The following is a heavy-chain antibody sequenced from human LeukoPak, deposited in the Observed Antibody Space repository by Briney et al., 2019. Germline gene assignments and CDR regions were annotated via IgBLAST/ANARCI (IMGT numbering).Heavy chain of an antibody. CDR3: ARGQQYYDFWSGHDWFDP. D-gene: IGHD3-3*01. J-gene: IGHJ5*02. V-gene: IGHV4-34*01. Sequence: PSETLSLTCAVYGGSFSGYYWSWIRQPPGKGLEWIGEINHSGSTNYNPSLNSRVTISVDTSKNQFSLKLSSVTAADTAVYYCARGQQYYDFWSGHDWFDPWGQGTLVTVSS. CDR2: INHSGST. CDR1: GGSFSGYY.